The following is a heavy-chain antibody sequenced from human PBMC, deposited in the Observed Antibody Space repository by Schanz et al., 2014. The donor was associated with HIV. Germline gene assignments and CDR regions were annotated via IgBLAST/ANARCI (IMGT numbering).Heavy chain of an antibody. D-gene: IGHD5-12*01. J-gene: IGHJ6*02. V-gene: IGHV1-8*01. CDR1: GYTFTSYD. CDR3: ARKMSISNQWLRALYSNYGMDV. Sequence: QVHLVQSGAEVKKPGASVKVSCKASGYTFTSYDINWVRQATGQGLEWMGWMNPNSGNTGFAQKFQGRVTMNRNTSINTAYMEVSGLKSEDTAVYYCARKMSISNQWLRALYSNYGMDVWGQGTTVTVSS. CDR2: MNPNSGNT.